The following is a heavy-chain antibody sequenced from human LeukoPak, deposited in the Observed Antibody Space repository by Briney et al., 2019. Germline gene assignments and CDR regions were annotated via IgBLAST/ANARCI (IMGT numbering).Heavy chain of an antibody. CDR1: GGSISSSSYY. J-gene: IGHJ4*02. D-gene: IGHD3-22*01. CDR3: ARVALEYYYDSSGYYFDY. V-gene: IGHV4-39*07. CDR2: IYYSGST. Sequence: PSETLSLTCTVSGGSISSSSYYWGWIRQPPGKGLEWIGSIYYSGSTYYNPSLKSRVTMSVDTSKNQFSLKLSSVTAADTAVYYCARVALEYYYDSSGYYFDYWGQGTLVTVSS.